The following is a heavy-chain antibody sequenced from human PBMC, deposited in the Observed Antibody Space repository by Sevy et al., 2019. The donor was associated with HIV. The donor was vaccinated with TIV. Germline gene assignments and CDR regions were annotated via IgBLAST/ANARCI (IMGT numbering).Heavy chain of an antibody. CDR3: AREGCTKPHDY. CDR2: LSFGCGKI. J-gene: IGHJ4*02. V-gene: IGHV3-23*01. CDR1: GFTFNIYS. D-gene: IGHD2-8*01. Sequence: GGSLRLSCAASGFTFNIYSMSWVRQTPGKGLEWVATLSFGCGKINHADSVKGRFTMSSDDSKNAVYLQMNNLRVEDTDIYYCAREGCTKPHDYWGQGTLVTVSS.